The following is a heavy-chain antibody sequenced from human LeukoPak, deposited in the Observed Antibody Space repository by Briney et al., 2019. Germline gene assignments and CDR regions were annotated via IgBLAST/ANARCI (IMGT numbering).Heavy chain of an antibody. Sequence: GGSLRLSCAASTSTFSTYAMHWVRQAPGKGLEWVALISYDGSNKYYADSVKGRFTISRDNSKNTLYLQMNSLRPEDTAVYYCARDGDMRTTTIFGVVLGWGQGTLVTVSS. V-gene: IGHV3-30*04. CDR3: ARDGDMRTTTIFGVVLG. D-gene: IGHD3-3*01. J-gene: IGHJ4*02. CDR1: TSTFSTYA. CDR2: ISYDGSNK.